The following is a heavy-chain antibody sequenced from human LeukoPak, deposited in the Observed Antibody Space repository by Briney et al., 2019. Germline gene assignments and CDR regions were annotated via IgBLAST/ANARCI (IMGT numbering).Heavy chain of an antibody. V-gene: IGHV4-39*07. CDR2: IYYSGST. Sequence: TSETLSLTCTVSGGSISSSTYFWGWIRQPPGKGLEWIGTIYYSGSTYYNPSLKSRVTISVDSSKNQFSLRLSSVTAADTAVYYCARESLTWLQSRTSWFDPWGQGTLVTVSS. J-gene: IGHJ5*02. CDR3: ARESLTWLQSRTSWFDP. CDR1: GGSISSSTYF. D-gene: IGHD5-24*01.